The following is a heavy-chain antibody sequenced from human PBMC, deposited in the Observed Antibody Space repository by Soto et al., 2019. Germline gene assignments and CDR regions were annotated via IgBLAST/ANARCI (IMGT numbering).Heavy chain of an antibody. J-gene: IGHJ4*02. CDR2: IYYSGST. V-gene: IGHV4-31*03. D-gene: IGHD3-3*01. CDR3: ARGPYYDFWSGFFDY. Sequence: SETLSLTCTVSGGSISSGGYYWSWIRQHPGKGLEWIGYIYYSGSTYYNPSLKSRVTISVDTSKNQFSLKLSSVTAADTAVYYCARGPYYDFWSGFFDYWGQGTLVTVSS. CDR1: GGSISSGGYY.